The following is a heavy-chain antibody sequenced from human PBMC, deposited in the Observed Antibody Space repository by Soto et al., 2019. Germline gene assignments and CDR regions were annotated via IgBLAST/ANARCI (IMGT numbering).Heavy chain of an antibody. CDR2: INPSGATT. V-gene: IGHV1-46*01. D-gene: IGHD2-2*01. J-gene: IGHJ4*02. CDR3: ARRDCFSSSCYFKY. CDR1: GYTFTSYY. Sequence: QVSLVQSGAEMKKPGASVKVSCKASGYTFTSYYVHWVRQAPGQGLEWMGIINPSGATTTYAQNFQGRVAMTRDTSTSTVYMELSSLRSEDTAVYYCARRDCFSSSCYFKYWGQGTLVTVSS.